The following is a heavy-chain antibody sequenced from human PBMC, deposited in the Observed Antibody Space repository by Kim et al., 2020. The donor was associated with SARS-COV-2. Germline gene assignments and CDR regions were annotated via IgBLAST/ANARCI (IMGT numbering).Heavy chain of an antibody. CDR1: GDSSSSESFY. V-gene: IGHV4-39*01. J-gene: IGHJ5*02. D-gene: IGHD3-22*01. CDR3: ARHVFYYDTRGSYTNWFDP. Sequence: SETLSLTCTVSGDSSSSESFYWGWIRQPPGKGLEWIGSIYSGGSAYYNWSLKSRLTISVDTSRNQFSLTLSAVTAADTAVYFCARHVFYYDTRGSYTNWFDPWGQGTLVTVSS. CDR2: IYSGGSA.